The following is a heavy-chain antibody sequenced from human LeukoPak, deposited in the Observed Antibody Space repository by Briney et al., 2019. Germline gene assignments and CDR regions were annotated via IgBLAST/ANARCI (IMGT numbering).Heavy chain of an antibody. CDR1: GFTFSSYA. J-gene: IGHJ4*02. CDR3: LSGFG. V-gene: IGHV3-23*01. CDR2: SGSGGST. D-gene: IGHD3-3*01. Sequence: GGSLRLSCAASGFTFSSYAMSWVRQAPGKGLEWVSASGSGGSTYYADSVKGRFTISRDNSKNTLYLQMNSLRAEDTAVYYALSGFGWGQGTLVTVSS.